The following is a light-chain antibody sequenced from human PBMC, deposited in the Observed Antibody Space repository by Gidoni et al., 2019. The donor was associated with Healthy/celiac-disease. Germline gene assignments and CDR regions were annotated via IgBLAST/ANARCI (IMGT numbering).Light chain of an antibody. V-gene: IGKV1-5*03. CDR2: KAS. CDR1: QSLSSW. CDR3: QQDNSYSGT. J-gene: IGKJ1*01. Sequence: DIQMTQSPPTLSASVGYRVTITCRASQSLSSWLAWYQQKPGKAPKRLIYKASSLESGVPSRCSGSGSGTEFTLTISSLQADDFATYYCQQDNSYSGTFXXXTKVEIK.